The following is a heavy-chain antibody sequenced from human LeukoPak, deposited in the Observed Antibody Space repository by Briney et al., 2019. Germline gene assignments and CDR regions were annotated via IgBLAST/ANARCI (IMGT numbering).Heavy chain of an antibody. J-gene: IGHJ3*02. CDR2: IISSSSTI. D-gene: IGHD2/OR15-2a*01. Sequence: ETLSLTCTVSGGSISSSSYYWGWVRQPPGKGLEWVASIISSSSTIYYAASVRGRSTISSDNAKNSLYLQMNILTAENTAVYYCARPKRNRFDIWGQGTRVTV. CDR3: ARPKRNRFDI. CDR1: GGSISSSSYY. V-gene: IGHV3-48*01.